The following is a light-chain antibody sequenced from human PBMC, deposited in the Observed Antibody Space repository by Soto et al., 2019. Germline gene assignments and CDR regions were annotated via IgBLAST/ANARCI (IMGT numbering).Light chain of an antibody. Sequence: DIQMTQSPSPLSASVGDRVTITCRASQSISNFLNWYQQKPGEAPKLLIFATSSLQSGVPSRFSGSGSGTDFTLTISSLQPEDFATYYCQQSYSTPYTFGRGTKVQIK. CDR1: QSISNF. CDR2: ATS. CDR3: QQSYSTPYT. J-gene: IGKJ2*01. V-gene: IGKV1-39*01.